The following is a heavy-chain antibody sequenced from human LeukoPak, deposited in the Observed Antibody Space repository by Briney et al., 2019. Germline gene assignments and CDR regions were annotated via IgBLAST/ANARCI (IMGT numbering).Heavy chain of an antibody. CDR1: GGSISSYY. Sequence: SETLSLTCTVSGGSISSYYWSWIRQPAGKGLEWIGRIYTSGSTNYNPPLKSRVAMSVDTSKNQFSLKLSSVTAADTAVYYCARVEYYYDSSGYYPRPYAFDIWGQGTMVTVSS. D-gene: IGHD3-22*01. CDR2: IYTSGST. CDR3: ARVEYYYDSSGYYPRPYAFDI. J-gene: IGHJ3*02. V-gene: IGHV4-4*07.